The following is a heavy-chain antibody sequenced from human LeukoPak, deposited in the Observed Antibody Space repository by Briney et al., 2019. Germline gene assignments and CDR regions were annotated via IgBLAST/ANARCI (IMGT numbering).Heavy chain of an antibody. J-gene: IGHJ5*02. V-gene: IGHV3-9*01. Sequence: GRSLRLSCAASGFTFDDYAMHWVRQAPGKGLEWVSGISWNSGSIGYVDSVKGRFTISRDNAKNSLYLQMNSLRAEDTALYYCAKDHRVGSGYDFSWFDPWGQGTLVTVSS. D-gene: IGHD5-12*01. CDR1: GFTFDDYA. CDR3: AKDHRVGSGYDFSWFDP. CDR2: ISWNSGSI.